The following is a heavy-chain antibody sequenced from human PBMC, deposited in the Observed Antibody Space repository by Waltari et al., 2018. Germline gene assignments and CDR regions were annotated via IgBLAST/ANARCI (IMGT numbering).Heavy chain of an antibody. V-gene: IGHV1-69*14. CDR2: IIPILGTA. J-gene: IGHJ4*02. CDR3: TLNSFYYDSSGYFSH. CDR1: GGTFSSYA. Sequence: QVQLVQSGAEVKKPGSSVKVSCKASGGTFSSYAISWVRQAPGQGLEWMGGIIPILGTANYAQKYQGRVTITADKSTSTAYMELSSLRSEDTAVYYCTLNSFYYDSSGYFSHWGQGTLVTVSS. D-gene: IGHD3-22*01.